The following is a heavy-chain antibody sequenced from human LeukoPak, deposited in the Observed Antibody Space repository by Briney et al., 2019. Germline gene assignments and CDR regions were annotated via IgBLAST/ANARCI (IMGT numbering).Heavy chain of an antibody. Sequence: GGSLRLSCAASGFTFTSYTMSWVRQAPGKGLEWVSIIYSGGSTYYADPVKGRFTISRDNSKNTLDLQMNSLRVEDTAVYFCARSKPTDYYYNGMDVWGQGTTVTVSS. CDR1: GFTFTSYT. J-gene: IGHJ6*02. D-gene: IGHD1-14*01. V-gene: IGHV3-66*01. CDR2: IYSGGST. CDR3: ARSKPTDYYYNGMDV.